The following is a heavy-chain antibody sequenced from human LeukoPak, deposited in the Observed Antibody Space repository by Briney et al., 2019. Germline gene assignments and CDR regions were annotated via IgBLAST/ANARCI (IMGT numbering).Heavy chain of an antibody. Sequence: GGSLRLSCAASGFTFSRYWMNWVRQAPGKGLEWVANIKEDGSQENYVDSVKGRFTISRDNAKNSLFLQMNGLRAEDTAVYYCVKLEVTIPTNYWGRGTLVTVSS. J-gene: IGHJ4*02. CDR3: VKLEVTIPTNY. CDR1: GFTFSRYW. V-gene: IGHV3-7*01. CDR2: IKEDGSQE. D-gene: IGHD4-23*01.